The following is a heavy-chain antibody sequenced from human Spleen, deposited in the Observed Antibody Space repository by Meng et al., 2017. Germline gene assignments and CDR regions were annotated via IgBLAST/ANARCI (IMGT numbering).Heavy chain of an antibody. CDR2: IYYSGST. V-gene: IGHV4-39*07. CDR1: GGSISSSSYY. J-gene: IGHJ4*02. Sequence: QLPPQESGPGLVKPTETLSLPCTVSGGSISSSSYYWGWIRQPPGKGLEWIGSIYYSGSTYYNPSLKSRVTISVDTSKNQFSLKLSSVTAADSAVYYCARGPTTMAHDFDYWGQGTLVTVSS. D-gene: IGHD4-11*01. CDR3: ARGPTTMAHDFDY.